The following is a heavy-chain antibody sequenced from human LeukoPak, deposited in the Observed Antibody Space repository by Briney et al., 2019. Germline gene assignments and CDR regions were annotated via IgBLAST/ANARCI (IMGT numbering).Heavy chain of an antibody. Sequence: WGSLSLSCAASGFTFSSYWMSWVRQAPGKGLEWVANIKHDGSEKYYVDSVKGRFTISRDNAKNSLYLQMNSLRAEDTAVYYCARARDSYDFWSGYLYYFDYWGQGTLVTVSS. CDR1: GFTFSSYW. CDR3: ARARDSYDFWSGYLYYFDY. V-gene: IGHV3-7*01. CDR2: IKHDGSEK. J-gene: IGHJ4*02. D-gene: IGHD3-3*01.